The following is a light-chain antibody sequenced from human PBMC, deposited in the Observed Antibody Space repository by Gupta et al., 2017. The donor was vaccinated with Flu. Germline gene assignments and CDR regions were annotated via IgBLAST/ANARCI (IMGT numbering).Light chain of an antibody. J-gene: IGKJ1*01. Sequence: ETVTLSCRASQSVTSDDLAWYQQKPGQSPRLLIYGASNRATGIPDRFRGFGSGTDFSLSISRLEPEDFAVYYCQQYGMSPKTFGQGTKVEVK. CDR3: QQYGMSPKT. CDR1: QSVTSDD. CDR2: GAS. V-gene: IGKV3-20*01.